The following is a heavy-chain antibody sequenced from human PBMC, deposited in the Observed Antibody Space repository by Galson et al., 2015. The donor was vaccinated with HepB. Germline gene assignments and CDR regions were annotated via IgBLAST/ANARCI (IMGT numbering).Heavy chain of an antibody. D-gene: IGHD3-16*01. V-gene: IGHV3-23*01. J-gene: IGHJ6*02. CDR3: AKGDVWGSAAVNYGMDF. CDR2: IGGGGST. Sequence: SLRLSCAASGFTFNSYAMTWVRQAPGKGLEWVEAIGGGGSTSYADSVKGRFTIFRDNSKNMVILQMYSLRAEGTAVYYCAKGDVWGSAAVNYGMDFWGQGTTVTVSS. CDR1: GFTFNSYA.